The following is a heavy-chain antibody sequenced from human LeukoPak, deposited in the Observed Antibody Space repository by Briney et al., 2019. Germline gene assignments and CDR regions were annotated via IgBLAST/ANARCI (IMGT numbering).Heavy chain of an antibody. V-gene: IGHV3-30*04. CDR1: GFTFSDYT. Sequence: GRSLRLSCAASGFTFSDYTMQWVRQAPGKGLEWVALLPPDGSYQYYADSLKGRFTISRDNFKNALYLQMNSLRLEDTAVYYCARGLHDRSWYGAHWGQGTLLSVST. CDR3: ARGLHDRSWYGAH. CDR2: LPPDGSYQ. D-gene: IGHD6-13*01. J-gene: IGHJ4*02.